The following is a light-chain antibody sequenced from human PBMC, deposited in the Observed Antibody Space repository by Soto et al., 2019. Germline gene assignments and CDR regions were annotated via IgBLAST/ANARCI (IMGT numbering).Light chain of an antibody. V-gene: IGLV2-18*02. CDR3: SAYTTSTVV. J-gene: IGLJ2*01. Sequence: QSVLTQPPSVSGSPGQSVTISCTGTSGDIGTYNRVSWYQQTPGTAPKVMIYEVSNRPSGVPDRFSGSQSGNTASLTISGLQAEDEADYYCSAYTTSTVVFGGGTQLTVL. CDR1: SGDIGTYNR. CDR2: EVS.